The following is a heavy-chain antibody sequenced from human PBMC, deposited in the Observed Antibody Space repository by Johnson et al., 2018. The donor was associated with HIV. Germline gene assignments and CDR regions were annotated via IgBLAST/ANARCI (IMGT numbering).Heavy chain of an antibody. CDR1: GFTFSSYA. CDR3: ARERRPWGPDAFDI. D-gene: IGHD3-16*01. Sequence: QVQLVESGGGVVQPGGSLRLSCAASGFTFSSYAMHWVRQAPGKGLEWVAVISYDGSNKYYADSVKGRFTISRENSKNTLYLQMNSLRAEDTAVYYWARERRPWGPDAFDIWGQGTMVTVSS. V-gene: IGHV3-30*04. CDR2: ISYDGSNK. J-gene: IGHJ3*02.